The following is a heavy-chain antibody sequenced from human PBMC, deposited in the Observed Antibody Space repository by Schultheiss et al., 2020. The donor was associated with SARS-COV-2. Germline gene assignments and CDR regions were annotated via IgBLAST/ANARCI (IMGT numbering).Heavy chain of an antibody. CDR1: GGSISSGGYY. Sequence: SETLSLTCTVSGGSISSGGYYWSCIRQHPGKGLEWIGYIYYSGSTYYNPSLKSRVTISVDTSKNQFSLKLSSVTAADTAVYYCARGAGYCSSTSCLRGWFDPWGQGTLVTVSS. J-gene: IGHJ5*02. CDR3: ARGAGYCSSTSCLRGWFDP. V-gene: IGHV4-31*03. CDR2: IYYSGST. D-gene: IGHD2-2*01.